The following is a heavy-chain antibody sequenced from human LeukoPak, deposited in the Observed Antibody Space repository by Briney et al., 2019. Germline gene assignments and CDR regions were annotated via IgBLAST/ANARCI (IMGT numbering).Heavy chain of an antibody. V-gene: IGHV3-21*01. CDR1: GFTFSSYS. CDR3: ARDRKLLWFGELPNLDYYYYGMDV. CDR2: ISSSSSYI. D-gene: IGHD3-10*01. J-gene: IGHJ6*02. Sequence: GGSLRLSCAASGFTFSSYSMNWVRQAPGKGLEWVSSISSSSSYIYYADSVEGRFTISRDNAKNSLYLQMNSLRAEDTAVYYCARDRKLLWFGELPNLDYYYYGMDVWGQGTTVTVSS.